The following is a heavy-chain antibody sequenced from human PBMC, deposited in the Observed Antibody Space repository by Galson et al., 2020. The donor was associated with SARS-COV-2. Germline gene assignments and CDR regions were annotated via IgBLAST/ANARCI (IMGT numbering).Heavy chain of an antibody. CDR1: GGSSSGYY. CDR2: INHSGST. J-gene: IGHJ4*02. CDR3: ARGRQGYSSNWYVD. Sequence: SETLSLTCAVYGGSSSGYYWSWIRQSPGKGLEWIGEINHSGSTNYNPSLKSRVTISVDTSKNQFSLKLSSVTAADTAVYYCARGRQGYSSNWYVDWGQGTLVTVSS. V-gene: IGHV4-34*01. D-gene: IGHD6-13*01.